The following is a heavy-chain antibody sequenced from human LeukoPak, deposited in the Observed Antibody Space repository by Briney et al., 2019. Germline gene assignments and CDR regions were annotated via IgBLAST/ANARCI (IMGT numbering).Heavy chain of an antibody. CDR3: AKTGGPWD. Sequence: PGGSLRLSCAASRFTFSSYWMNWVRQAPGKGLEWVSVIYSGGTTYYADSVKGRFTISRDNSKNTLYLQMNSLRAEDTAVYYCAKTGGPWDWGQGTLVIVSS. V-gene: IGHV3-53*01. J-gene: IGHJ4*02. CDR2: IYSGGTT. D-gene: IGHD3-10*01. CDR1: RFTFSSYW.